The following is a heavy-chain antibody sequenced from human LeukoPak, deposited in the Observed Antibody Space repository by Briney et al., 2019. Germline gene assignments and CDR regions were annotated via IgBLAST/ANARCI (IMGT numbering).Heavy chain of an antibody. CDR3: AKARYYDSSGYVR. J-gene: IGHJ4*02. Sequence: GESLRLSCAASGFTFSSYAMSWVRQAPGKGLEWVSAISGSGGSTYYADSVKGRFTISRDNSKNTLYLQMNSLRAEDTAVYHCAKARYYDSSGYVRWGQGTLVTVSS. CDR2: ISGSGGST. D-gene: IGHD3-22*01. V-gene: IGHV3-23*01. CDR1: GFTFSSYA.